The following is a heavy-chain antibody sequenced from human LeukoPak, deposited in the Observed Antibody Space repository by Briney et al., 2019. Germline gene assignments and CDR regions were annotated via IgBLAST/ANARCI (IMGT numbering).Heavy chain of an antibody. CDR1: GFTFSSYN. J-gene: IGHJ4*02. V-gene: IGHV3-21*04. CDR3: ARVGYDSSGYPTHYFDY. Sequence: PGGSLRLSCAASGFTFSSYNMNWVRQAPGKGLEWVSSISSSSSYIYYADSVKGRFTISRDNAKNSLYLQMNSLRAEDTALYHCARVGYDSSGYPTHYFDYWGQGTLVTVSS. D-gene: IGHD3-22*01. CDR2: ISSSSSYI.